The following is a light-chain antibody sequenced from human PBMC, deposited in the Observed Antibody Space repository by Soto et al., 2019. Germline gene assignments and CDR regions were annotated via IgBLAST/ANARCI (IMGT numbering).Light chain of an antibody. V-gene: IGLV2-14*01. J-gene: IGLJ1*01. Sequence: LTQPASVSGSPGQSITISCTGTSSDVGGYNYVSWYHQHPGKAPKLMIYEVSNRPSGVSNRFSGSKSGNTASLTISGLQAEDESHYYCCSYTSSSTFVFGTGTKVTVL. CDR2: EVS. CDR1: SSDVGGYNY. CDR3: CSYTSSSTFV.